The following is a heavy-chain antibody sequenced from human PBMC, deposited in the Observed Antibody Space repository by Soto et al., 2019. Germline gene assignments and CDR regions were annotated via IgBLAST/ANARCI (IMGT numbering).Heavy chain of an antibody. D-gene: IGHD2-2*02. CDR2: ISGSGGST. J-gene: IGHJ6*02. CDR1: GFTFSSYA. V-gene: IGHV3-23*01. Sequence: GGSLGLSCADSGFTFSSYAMSWVRQAPGKGLEWVSAISGSGGSTYYADSVKGRFTISRDNSKNTLYLQMNSLRAEDTAVYYCAKTGLDCSSTSCYTPHYYYYYGMDVWGQGTTVTVSS. CDR3: AKTGLDCSSTSCYTPHYYYYYGMDV.